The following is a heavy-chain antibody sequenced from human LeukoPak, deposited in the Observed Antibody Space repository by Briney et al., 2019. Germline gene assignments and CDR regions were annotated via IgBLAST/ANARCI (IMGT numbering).Heavy chain of an antibody. Sequence: GGSLRLSCAASGFTFSAYAMSWVRQAPGKGLEWVSAIGGSDGSTFYAGSVKGRFTISRDSSKNTLYLQMTSLRAEDTAVYYCAKGVGATPFDYWGQGTLVTVSS. J-gene: IGHJ4*02. D-gene: IGHD1-26*01. V-gene: IGHV3-23*01. CDR2: IGGSDGST. CDR1: GFTFSAYA. CDR3: AKGVGATPFDY.